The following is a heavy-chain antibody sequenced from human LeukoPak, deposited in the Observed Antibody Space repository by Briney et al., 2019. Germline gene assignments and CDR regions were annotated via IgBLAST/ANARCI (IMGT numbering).Heavy chain of an antibody. Sequence: GSLSLSCAASGFTFSSHAMSWVRQAPGKGLEWVSAISGSGGSTYYADSVKGRFTISRDNSKNTLYLQMNSLRAEDTAIYYCAKAAGMGDNYYNFYFDYWGQGTLVTVSS. V-gene: IGHV3-23*01. D-gene: IGHD5-24*01. CDR1: GFTFSSHA. CDR2: ISGSGGST. CDR3: AKAAGMGDNYYNFYFDY. J-gene: IGHJ4*02.